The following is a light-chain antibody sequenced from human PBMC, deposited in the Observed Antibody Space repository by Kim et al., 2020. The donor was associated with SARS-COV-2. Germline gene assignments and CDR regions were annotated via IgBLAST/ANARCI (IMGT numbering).Light chain of an antibody. Sequence: QTATPTCPGNSDNVGAQGAAWLQQSQGHPPTLLFYRDKNRPSGVSERFSASGSGNTASLTIVGLQPEDEADYYCAAWDASVTAWVFGGGTKLTVL. CDR2: RDK. V-gene: IGLV10-54*01. CDR3: AAWDASVTAWV. CDR1: SDNVGAQG. J-gene: IGLJ3*02.